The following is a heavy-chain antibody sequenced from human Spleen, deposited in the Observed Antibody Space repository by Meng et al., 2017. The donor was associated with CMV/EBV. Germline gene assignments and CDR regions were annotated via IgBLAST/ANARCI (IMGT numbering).Heavy chain of an antibody. CDR2: IYYSGST. CDR1: IGRGGYY. J-gene: IGHJ4*02. CDR3: ARYIIVVVPAATRHYFDY. Sequence: IGRGGYYWSWIRQHPGKGLEWIGYIYYSGSTYYNPSLKSRVTISVDTSKNQFSLKLSSVTAADTAVYYCARYIIVVVPAATRHYFDYWGQGTLVTVSS. V-gene: IGHV4-31*02. D-gene: IGHD2-2*01.